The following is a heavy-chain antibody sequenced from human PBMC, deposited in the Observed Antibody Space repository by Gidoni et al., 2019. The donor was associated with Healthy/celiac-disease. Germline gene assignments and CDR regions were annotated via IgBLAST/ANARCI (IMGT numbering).Heavy chain of an antibody. CDR3: ARHGSSPMTRGHIVVVVAAPDAFDI. Sequence: EVQLVQSGAEVKKPGESLRISCKGSGYSFTSYWLSWVRQSPGKGLEWMGRIDPSDSYTNYSPSFQGHVTISADKSISTAYLQWSSLKASDTAMYYCARHGSSPMTRGHIVVVVAAPDAFDIWGQGTMVTVSS. V-gene: IGHV5-10-1*01. D-gene: IGHD2-15*01. CDR1: GYSFTSYW. CDR2: IDPSDSYT. J-gene: IGHJ3*02.